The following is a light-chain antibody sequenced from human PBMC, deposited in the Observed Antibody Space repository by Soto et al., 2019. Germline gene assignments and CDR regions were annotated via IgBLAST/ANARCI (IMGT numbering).Light chain of an antibody. CDR1: QGVTTN. CDR3: QQYNNYPFS. Sequence: DIVMTQSPATLSVSLGERVTLSCRASQGVTTNFAWYHQKSGQAPSLLIYDVSTRATGVPARFSGSGSETDLTITISGLQSDDFEVYFCQQYNNYPFSFGQGTQLDIK. J-gene: IGKJ5*01. CDR2: DVS. V-gene: IGKV3-15*01.